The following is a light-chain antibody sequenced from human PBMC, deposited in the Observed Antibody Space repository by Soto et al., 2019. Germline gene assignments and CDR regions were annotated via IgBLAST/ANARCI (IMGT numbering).Light chain of an antibody. V-gene: IGKV1-12*01. CDR3: QQANSFPLT. J-gene: IGKJ4*01. CDR1: EGISNW. CDR2: TGS. Sequence: DLQMTQSPSSVSASVGDRVSITCRVSEGISNWLAWYQQKPGRAPKLLIYTGSSLQSGVPSRFSGTGSGTDFTLTISSLQPEDVATYYCQQANSFPLTFGGGTKVEIK.